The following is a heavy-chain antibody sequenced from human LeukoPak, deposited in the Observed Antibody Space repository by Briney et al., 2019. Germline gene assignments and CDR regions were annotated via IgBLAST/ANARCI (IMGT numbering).Heavy chain of an antibody. V-gene: IGHV1-2*06. J-gene: IGHJ4*02. CDR2: INPNSGGT. D-gene: IGHD1-26*01. CDR1: GYTFTGYY. Sequence: ASVKVSCKASGYTFTGYYMHWVRQAPGQGLEWMGRINPNSGGTNYAQKFQGRVTMTRDTSISTAYMELSRLRPDDTAVYYCARDSRLVGAKETFDYWGQGTLVTVSS. CDR3: ARDSRLVGAKETFDY.